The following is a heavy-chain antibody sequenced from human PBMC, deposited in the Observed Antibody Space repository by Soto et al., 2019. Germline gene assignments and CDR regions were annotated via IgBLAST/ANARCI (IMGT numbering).Heavy chain of an antibody. CDR3: AREGGVYSPGYYYGMDV. Sequence: GGSLRLSCAASGFTFSSYGMHWVRQAPGKGLEGVALIWYDGSTKNYADSVKGRFTIPRDNSKSTLYLQMSSLRVEDTAVYYCAREGGVYSPGYYYGMDVWGQGTTVTVSS. CDR1: GFTFSSYG. CDR2: IWYDGSTK. V-gene: IGHV3-33*01. J-gene: IGHJ6*02. D-gene: IGHD4-4*01.